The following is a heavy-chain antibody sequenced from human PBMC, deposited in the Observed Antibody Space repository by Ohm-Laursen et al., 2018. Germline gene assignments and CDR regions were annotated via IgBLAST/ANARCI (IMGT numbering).Heavy chain of an antibody. CDR1: GFTVSNNY. CDR2: IYSGGGT. Sequence: SLRLSCTASGFTVSNNYMSWVRQAPGKGLEWVSVIYSGGGTNYADSVKGRFTISRDNSKNTLYLQMNSLRAEDTAVYYCAKVSVYDILTGYYYGMDVWGQGTTVTVSS. CDR3: AKVSVYDILTGYYYGMDV. V-gene: IGHV3-53*01. J-gene: IGHJ6*02. D-gene: IGHD3-9*01.